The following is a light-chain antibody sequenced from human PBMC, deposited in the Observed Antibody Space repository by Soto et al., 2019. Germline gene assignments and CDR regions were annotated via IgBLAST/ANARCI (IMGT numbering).Light chain of an antibody. CDR3: QTYDTWTTTT. CDR2: GAS. CDR1: QSVNNK. V-gene: IGKV3-15*01. J-gene: IGKJ1*01. Sequence: EIMMTQSPATLSVSPGERATLSCRASQSVNNKLAWYQQKPGQAPRLLIYGASARATGIPARFSGSGSGTEFNLINSSMQPEDFVVSYCQTYDTWTTTTFRQGTNVEVK.